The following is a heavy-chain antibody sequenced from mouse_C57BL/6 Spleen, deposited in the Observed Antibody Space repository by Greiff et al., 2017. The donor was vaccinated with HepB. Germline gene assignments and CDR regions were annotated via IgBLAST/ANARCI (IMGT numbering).Heavy chain of an antibody. Sequence: QVHVKQPGAELVKPGASVKLSCKASGYTFTSYWMHWVKQRPGQGLEWIGMIHPNSGSTNYNEKFKSKATLTVDKSSSTAYMQLSSLTSEDSAVYYCAREETGWYFDVWGTGTTVTVSS. V-gene: IGHV1-64*01. CDR1: GYTFTSYW. D-gene: IGHD4-1*01. CDR2: IHPNSGST. CDR3: AREETGWYFDV. J-gene: IGHJ1*03.